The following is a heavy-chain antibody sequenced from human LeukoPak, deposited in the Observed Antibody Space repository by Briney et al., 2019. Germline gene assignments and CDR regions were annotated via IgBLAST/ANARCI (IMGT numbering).Heavy chain of an antibody. J-gene: IGHJ2*01. Sequence: GGSLRLSCAVSGFSFSDYYMSWIRQTPRKGLEWVSYISSFSTYTNYADSVKGRFTISRDNAKNSLHLQMNSLRDEDTAVYYCARGSSNWYFDLWGRGTLVTVSS. CDR1: GFSFSDYY. CDR2: ISSFSTYT. V-gene: IGHV3-11*06. CDR3: ARGSSNWYFDL. D-gene: IGHD2-15*01.